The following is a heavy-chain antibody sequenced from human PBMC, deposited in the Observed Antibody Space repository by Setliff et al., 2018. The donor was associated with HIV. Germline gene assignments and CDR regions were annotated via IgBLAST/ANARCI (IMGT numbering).Heavy chain of an antibody. D-gene: IGHD6-13*01. CDR2: MHTSGST. J-gene: IGHJ4*02. V-gene: IGHV4-61*02. CDR1: GGSISFGCYY. Sequence: PSETLSLTCTVSGGSISFGCYYWSWIRQPAGKGLEWIGRMHTSGSTSYSPSLKSRVTISIDTSKNQFSLELTSLIAADTAVYYCAREECTSWPRVHYWGQGVLVTVSS. CDR3: AREECTSWPRVHY.